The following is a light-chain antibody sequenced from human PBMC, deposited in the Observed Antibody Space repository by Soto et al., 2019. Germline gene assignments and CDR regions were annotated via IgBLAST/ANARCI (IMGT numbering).Light chain of an antibody. V-gene: IGKV3-20*01. CDR1: QSVSSSY. Sequence: ETVLTQSPGTLSLSPGERATLSCRASQSVSSSYLAWYQQKPGQAPRLLIYGASSRATGTPDKFSGSGSGTHFTLTISRLEPEHFAVYYCQQYGSSPFSFGPRTKVDIK. CDR2: GAS. J-gene: IGKJ3*01. CDR3: QQYGSSPFS.